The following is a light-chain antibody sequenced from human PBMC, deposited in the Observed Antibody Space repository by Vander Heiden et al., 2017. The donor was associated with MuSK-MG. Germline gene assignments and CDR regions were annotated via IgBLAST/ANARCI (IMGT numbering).Light chain of an antibody. CDR3: QSYDSSLSGWV. Sequence: QSVLTPPPSVSGAPGQRVTISCTGSSSNIGAGYDVHWYQQRPATAPKLLIYGNSNRPSGVPDRFSGSKSGTSASLAITGLQAEDEADYYCQSYDSSLSGWVFGGGTKLTVL. CDR2: GNS. CDR1: SSNIGAGYD. J-gene: IGLJ3*02. V-gene: IGLV1-40*01.